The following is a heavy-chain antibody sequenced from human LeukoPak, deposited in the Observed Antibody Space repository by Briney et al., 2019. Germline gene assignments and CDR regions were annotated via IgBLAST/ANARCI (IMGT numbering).Heavy chain of an antibody. CDR1: GFAFSNFA. V-gene: IGHV3-30*14. CDR3: ARENFDS. CDR2: VSYEGTIK. J-gene: IGHJ5*01. Sequence: GGSLRLSCAASGFAFSNFAMHWVRQAPGKGLEWVAVVSYEGTIKYYSDSAEGRFTISRDNSANIISLQMNNLTTEDTAAYYCARENFDSWGQGTLVAVSP.